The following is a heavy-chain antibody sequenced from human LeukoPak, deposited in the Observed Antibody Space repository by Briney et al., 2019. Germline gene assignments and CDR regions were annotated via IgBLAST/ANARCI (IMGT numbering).Heavy chain of an antibody. CDR2: IYYSGST. J-gene: IGHJ4*02. V-gene: IGHV4-59*08. CDR1: GGSISSYY. Sequence: SETLSLTCTVSGGSISSYYWSWIQQPPGKGLEWIGYIYYSGSTNYNPSLKSRVTISVDTSKNQFSLKPSSVTAADTAVYYCARLDDRAGGYWGQGTLVTVSS. CDR3: ARLDDRAGGY. D-gene: IGHD3-9*01.